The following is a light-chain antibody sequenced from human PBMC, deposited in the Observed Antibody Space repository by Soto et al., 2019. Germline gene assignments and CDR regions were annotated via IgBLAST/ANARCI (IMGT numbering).Light chain of an antibody. V-gene: IGLV3-21*02. Sequence: SYELTQAPSVSVAPGQRARITCAGNKLADKSVHWYQQKPGQAPGLVGYDDRDRPSGVPERFSGTNSDNVAALTIFRVEAGDEADYFCQVWDSDSDHWVFGGGTKLTVL. CDR3: QVWDSDSDHWV. J-gene: IGLJ3*02. CDR1: KLADKS. CDR2: DDR.